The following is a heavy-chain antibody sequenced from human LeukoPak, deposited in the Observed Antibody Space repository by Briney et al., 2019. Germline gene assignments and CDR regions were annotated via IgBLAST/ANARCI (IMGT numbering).Heavy chain of an antibody. CDR2: IKQDGSEK. V-gene: IGHV3-7*01. J-gene: IGHJ4*02. D-gene: IGHD6-19*01. CDR1: GFTFSSYW. CDR3: AREEMSSGWVFDY. Sequence: GGSLRLSCAASGFTFSSYWMSWVRQAPGKGLEWVADIKQDGSEKYYVDSVKGRFTISRDNAKNSLYLQMNSLRAGDTAVYYCAREEMSSGWVFDYWGQGTLVTVSS.